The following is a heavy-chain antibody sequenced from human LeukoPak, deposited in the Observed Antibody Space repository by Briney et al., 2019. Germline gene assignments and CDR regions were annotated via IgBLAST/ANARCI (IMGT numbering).Heavy chain of an antibody. CDR1: GGSFSGYY. CDR2: IYSGGST. J-gene: IGHJ6*02. V-gene: IGHV3-66*04. CDR3: ASQTYYDFWSGYLHYYGMDV. Sequence: PSETLSLTCAVYGGSFSGYYWSWIRQPPGKGLEWVSVIYSGGSTYYADSVKGRFTISRDNSKNTLYLQMNSLRAEDTAVYYCASQTYYDFWSGYLHYYGMDVWGQGTTVTVSS. D-gene: IGHD3-3*01.